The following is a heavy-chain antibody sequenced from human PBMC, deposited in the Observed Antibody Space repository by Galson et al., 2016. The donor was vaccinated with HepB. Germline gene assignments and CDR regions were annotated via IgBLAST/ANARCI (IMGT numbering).Heavy chain of an antibody. CDR3: AKESVGGIVAYDI. CDR2: IITANGLT. V-gene: IGHV1-18*01. Sequence: SVKVSCKASGYTFTSGSLTWVRQAPGQGLEWMGWIITANGLTGYSQRLQGRVTMTTDTSTSTAYMELRSLTSDDTAVYYCAKESVGGIVAYDIWGQGTKVTVSS. D-gene: IGHD1-26*01. J-gene: IGHJ3*02. CDR1: GYTFTSGS.